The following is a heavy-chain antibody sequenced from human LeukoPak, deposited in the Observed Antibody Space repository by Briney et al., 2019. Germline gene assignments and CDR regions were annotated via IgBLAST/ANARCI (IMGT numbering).Heavy chain of an antibody. V-gene: IGHV1-69*13. CDR2: IIPIFGTA. CDR3: ARSSGGPFYYYYGMDV. J-gene: IGHJ6*02. D-gene: IGHD3-16*01. CDR1: GGTFSSYA. Sequence: ASVKVSCKASGGTFSSYAISWVRQAPGQGLEWMGGIIPIFGTANYAQKFQGRVTITADESTSTAYMELSSLRSEDTAVYYCARSSGGPFYYYYGMDVWDQGTTVTVSS.